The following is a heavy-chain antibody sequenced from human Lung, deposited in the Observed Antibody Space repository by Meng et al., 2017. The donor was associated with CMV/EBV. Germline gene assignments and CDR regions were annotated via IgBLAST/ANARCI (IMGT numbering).Heavy chain of an antibody. Sequence: LQAPVQGLVNPSGTLSLTCAVSGGSISSSYWWSWVRQPPGKGLEWIGEIYHSGSTNYNPSLKSRVTISVDKSKNQFSLKLSSVTAADTAVYYCARVVTALWGYYFDYWGQGTLVTVSS. D-gene: IGHD2-21*02. CDR2: IYHSGST. V-gene: IGHV4-4*02. CDR1: GGSISSSYW. J-gene: IGHJ4*02. CDR3: ARVVTALWGYYFDY.